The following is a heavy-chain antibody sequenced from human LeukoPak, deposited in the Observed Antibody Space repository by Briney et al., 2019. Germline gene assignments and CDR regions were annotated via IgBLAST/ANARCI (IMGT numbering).Heavy chain of an antibody. CDR1: GYSFTSYW. CDR3: ASPSFWAKGYCSSTSCRGSAFDI. CDR2: IYPGDSDT. J-gene: IGHJ3*02. Sequence: GESLKISCKGSGYSFTSYWIGWVRQMPGKGLEWMGIIYPGDSDTRYSPSFQGQVTISADKSISTAYLQWSSLKASDTAMYYCASPSFWAKGYCSSTSCRGSAFDIWGQGTMVTVSS. V-gene: IGHV5-51*01. D-gene: IGHD2-2*01.